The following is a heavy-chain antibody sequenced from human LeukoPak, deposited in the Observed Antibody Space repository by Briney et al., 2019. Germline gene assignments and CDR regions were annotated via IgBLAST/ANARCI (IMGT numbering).Heavy chain of an antibody. CDR1: GFTFSKYW. Sequence: GGSLRLSCAASGFTFSKYWMTWVRQAPGKGLEWVSSISSSSYIYYADSVKGRFTISRDNAKNSLYLQMNSLRAEDTAVYYCARDHVPFDWGQGTLVTVSS. CDR3: ARDHVPFD. CDR2: ISSSSYI. J-gene: IGHJ4*02. V-gene: IGHV3-21*01. D-gene: IGHD2-2*01.